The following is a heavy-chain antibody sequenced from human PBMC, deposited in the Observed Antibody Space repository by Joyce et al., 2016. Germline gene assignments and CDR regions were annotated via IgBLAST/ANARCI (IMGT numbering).Heavy chain of an antibody. CDR2: SYWDDDR. V-gene: IGHV2-5*02. Sequence: QIPLKESGPTLVTSTQSLTLTCTISGFSLNTDGVSVGWVRQPPRKARQWLALSYWDDDRRYRPSLKRRLRITKDTTKNQVILTMTNVDPADTGTYYCTRMQLSCTRGDCNAWRDAFFDPWGQGSLVIVSS. CDR1: GFSLNTDGVS. CDR3: TRMQLSCTRGDCNAWRDAFFDP. J-gene: IGHJ5*02. D-gene: IGHD2-21*02.